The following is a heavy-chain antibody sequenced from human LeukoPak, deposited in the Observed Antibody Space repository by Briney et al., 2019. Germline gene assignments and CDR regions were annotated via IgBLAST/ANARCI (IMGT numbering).Heavy chain of an antibody. J-gene: IGHJ6*03. CDR3: ARDYYDSSGYYLDYYYYYMDV. V-gene: IGHV3-30*02. Sequence: GGSLRLSCAASGFTFSSYGMHWVRQAPGKGLEWVAFIRYDGSNKHYADSVKGRFTISRDNAKNSLYLQMNSLRAEDTAVYYCARDYYDSSGYYLDYYYYYMDVWGKGTTVTVSS. CDR1: GFTFSSYG. CDR2: IRYDGSNK. D-gene: IGHD3-22*01.